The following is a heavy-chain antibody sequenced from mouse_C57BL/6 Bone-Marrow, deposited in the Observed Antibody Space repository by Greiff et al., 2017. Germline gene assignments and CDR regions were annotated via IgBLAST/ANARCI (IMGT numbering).Heavy chain of an antibody. V-gene: IGHV1-50*01. Sequence: QVKLQQPGAELVKPAASVKLSCKASGYTFTSYWMQWVKQRPGPGLEWIGEIDPSDSYTNYNQKFKGKATLTVDTSSSTAYMQLSSLTSEDSAVYYCAREVVMYYFDYWGQGTTLTVSS. J-gene: IGHJ2*01. CDR3: AREVVMYYFDY. CDR1: GYTFTSYW. D-gene: IGHD1-1*01. CDR2: IDPSDSYT.